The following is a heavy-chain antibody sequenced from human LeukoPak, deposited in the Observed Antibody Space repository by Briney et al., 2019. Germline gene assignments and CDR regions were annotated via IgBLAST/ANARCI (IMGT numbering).Heavy chain of an antibody. D-gene: IGHD5-18*01. Sequence: GGSLRLSCAASGFTFSSYGMHWVRQAPGNGLEWVAIIWYDGSNKYYADSVKGRFTISRDNSKNTLYLQMNSLRAEDTAVYYCARGTAVYFDYWGQGTLVTVSS. CDR2: IWYDGSNK. CDR1: GFTFSSYG. V-gene: IGHV3-33*01. CDR3: ARGTAVYFDY. J-gene: IGHJ4*02.